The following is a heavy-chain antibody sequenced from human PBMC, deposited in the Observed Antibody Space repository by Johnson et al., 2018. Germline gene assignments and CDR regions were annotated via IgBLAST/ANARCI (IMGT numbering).Heavy chain of an antibody. Sequence: VQLVESGGGLVKXGGSLRLSCAASGFTFSSFSMNWVRQAPGKGLEWVASITSSSSYIYYADSVKGRFTISRDNAKNSLYLQMNSLRAEDTAVYSCASSGLIHYGMDVWGQGTTVTVSS. CDR3: ASSGLIHYGMDV. D-gene: IGHD1-14*01. CDR1: GFTFSSFS. J-gene: IGHJ6*02. CDR2: ITSSSSYI. V-gene: IGHV3-21*04.